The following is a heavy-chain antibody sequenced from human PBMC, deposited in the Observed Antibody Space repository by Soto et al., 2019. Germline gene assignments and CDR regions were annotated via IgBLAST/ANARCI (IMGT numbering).Heavy chain of an antibody. CDR1: GFIFRDYA. CDR2: ISGSGDSA. V-gene: IGHV3-23*01. D-gene: IGHD6-19*01. Sequence: VQLLESGGGLVQPGGSLRLSCAASGFIFRDYAMNWVRQAPGKGLEWVSDISGSGDSARYADSVKGRLTISRDNSRDTLYLHMISLRVDDTAVYYCGKERRGSGWSVCDFWGQGDLVTVSS. CDR3: GKERRGSGWSVCDF. J-gene: IGHJ4*02.